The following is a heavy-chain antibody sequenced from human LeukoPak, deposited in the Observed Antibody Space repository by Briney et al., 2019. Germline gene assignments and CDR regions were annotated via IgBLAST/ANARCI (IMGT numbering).Heavy chain of an antibody. Sequence: ESLKISSMESGDSLTSYWICWVRPMPGKSLEGMGIIYPGDSDTRYSPSFQGQVTISADKSISTAYLQWSSLKASDTAMYYCARHPVGGWFDPWGQGTLVTVSS. V-gene: IGHV5-51*01. J-gene: IGHJ5*02. CDR1: GDSLTSYW. D-gene: IGHD1-26*01. CDR3: ARHPVGGWFDP. CDR2: IYPGDSDT.